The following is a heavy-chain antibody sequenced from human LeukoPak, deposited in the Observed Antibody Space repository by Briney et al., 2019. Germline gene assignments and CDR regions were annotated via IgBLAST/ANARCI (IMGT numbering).Heavy chain of an antibody. CDR3: AGQGDYNWFDP. J-gene: IGHJ5*02. CDR1: GGSSSSYY. CDR2: IYTSGST. Sequence: SETLSLTCSVSGGSSSSYYWTWIRQPAGKGLEWIGRIYTSGSTNYNPSLKSRVTMSVDTSKNQFSLKLSSVTAADTAVYYCAGQGDYNWFDPWGQGTLVPVSS. V-gene: IGHV4-4*07.